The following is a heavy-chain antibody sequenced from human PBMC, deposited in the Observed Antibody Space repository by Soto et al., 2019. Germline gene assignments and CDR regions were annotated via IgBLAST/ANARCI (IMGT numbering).Heavy chain of an antibody. J-gene: IGHJ6*01. CDR3: AKNGQPPYYYYGMDV. Sequence: QGQLVQSGAEVKKPGASVKVSCKASGYTFTRYGISWVRQAPGQGLEWMGWISGYNGDTNYAQKIQGRVTXTXXXSXXTAYMELRSLTSDDTAVYYCAKNGQPPYYYYGMDVWGQGTTVTVSS. D-gene: IGHD2-8*01. CDR1: GYTFTRYG. V-gene: IGHV1-18*01. CDR2: ISGYNGDT.